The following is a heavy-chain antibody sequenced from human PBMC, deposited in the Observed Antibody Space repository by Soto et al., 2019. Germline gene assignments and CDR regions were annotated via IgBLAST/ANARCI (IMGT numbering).Heavy chain of an antibody. J-gene: IGHJ6*02. D-gene: IGHD5-18*01. CDR1: GGYVSSGSYY. CDR2: IYYSGST. V-gene: IGHV4-61*01. Sequence: SETLCLTCTVSGGYVSSGSYYWSWIRQPPGKGLEWIGYIYYSGSTNYNPSLKSRVTISVDTSKNQFSLKLSSVTAADTAVYYCARPLYSYGPMDVWGQGTTVTVSS. CDR3: ARPLYSYGPMDV.